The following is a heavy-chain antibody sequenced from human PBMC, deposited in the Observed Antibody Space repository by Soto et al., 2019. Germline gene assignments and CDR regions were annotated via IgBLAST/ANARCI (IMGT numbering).Heavy chain of an antibody. D-gene: IGHD1-1*01. CDR3: AKNPRQTTTPYIDY. J-gene: IGHJ4*02. Sequence: EVQLLESGGGLVQPGRSLRLSCAASGFTFSSYAMSWVRQTPGKGLEWVSGISGSGVSTYYADSVRGRFTISRDNSKNTLYLQLNTLRAEDTAMYYCAKNPRQTTTPYIDYWGQGTLVTVSS. CDR2: ISGSGVST. V-gene: IGHV3-23*01. CDR1: GFTFSSYA.